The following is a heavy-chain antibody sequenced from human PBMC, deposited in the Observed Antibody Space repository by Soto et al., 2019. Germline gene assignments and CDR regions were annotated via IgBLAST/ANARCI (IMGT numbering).Heavy chain of an antibody. V-gene: IGHV3-53*01. CDR3: ESLVPYGSGRYPFRYNRFDP. D-gene: IGHD3-10*01. CDR2: MYSGGST. J-gene: IGHJ5*02. Sequence: RNRVLQTPRKGPERVSAMYSGGSTYYAVSVKGRFNISRDNSKNTVDRQMNSLRAEYTAVFYCESLVPYGSGRYPFRYNRFDPLGQRALVTVSS.